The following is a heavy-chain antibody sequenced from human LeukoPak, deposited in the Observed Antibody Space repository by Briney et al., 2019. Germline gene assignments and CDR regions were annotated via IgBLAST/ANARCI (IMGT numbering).Heavy chain of an antibody. CDR2: IYHSGST. D-gene: IGHD6-19*01. V-gene: IGHV4-30-2*01. CDR3: ARFGLNGVAGTIYYYYYYGMDV. J-gene: IGHJ6*02. Sequence: SQTLSLTCTVSGGSISSGGYYWSWIRQPPGKGLEWIGYIYHSGSTYYNPSLKSRVTISVDRSKNQFSLKLSSVTAADTAVYYCARFGLNGVAGTIYYYYYYGMDVWGQGTTVTVSS. CDR1: GGSISSGGYY.